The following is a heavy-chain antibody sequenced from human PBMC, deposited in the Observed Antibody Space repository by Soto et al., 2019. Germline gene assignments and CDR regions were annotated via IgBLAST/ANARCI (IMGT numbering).Heavy chain of an antibody. J-gene: IGHJ4*01. D-gene: IGHD2-8*01. Sequence: EVQLLESGGGLVQPGGSRRLSCTASGFTVRSYAMSWVRQAPGKELEWVSTISGNSGKTNYAESVKGRFSISRDNSKNTVHLQLDSLRAEDTAVYFCAKLGFVLMELYYFHQWGHGTLVTVS. V-gene: IGHV3-23*01. CDR2: ISGNSGKT. CDR1: GFTVRSYA. CDR3: AKLGFVLMELYYFHQ.